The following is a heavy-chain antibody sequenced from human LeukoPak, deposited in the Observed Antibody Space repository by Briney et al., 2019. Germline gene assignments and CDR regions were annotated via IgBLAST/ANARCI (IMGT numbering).Heavy chain of an antibody. CDR3: AKDPNPLYDLWSGYK. J-gene: IGHJ4*02. CDR1: GFIFSDYG. V-gene: IGHV3-30*18. CDR2: VSYDGTNQ. D-gene: IGHD3-3*01. Sequence: QPGRSLRLSCAASGFIFSDYGMHWVRQAPGKGLEWVAVVSYDGTNQYFADSVKGRFTISRDNSKNILYLQMNNLRAEDTAVYYCAKDPNPLYDLWSGYKWGQGTLVTVSS.